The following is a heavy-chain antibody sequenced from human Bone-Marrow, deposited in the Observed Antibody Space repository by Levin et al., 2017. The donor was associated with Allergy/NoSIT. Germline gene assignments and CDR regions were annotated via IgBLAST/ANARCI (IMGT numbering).Heavy chain of an antibody. V-gene: IGHV3-23*01. Sequence: GESLKISCAASGFTFSTSAMSWVRQAPGKGLEWVASISGTGYSKDFAESVKGRFTISRDNSKSTVFMEMNSLRDEDTAVYYCAKVLTPKLVQGAFDMWGQGTRVLVSS. J-gene: IGHJ3*02. CDR2: ISGTGYSK. CDR3: AKVLTPKLVQGAFDM. D-gene: IGHD6-6*01. CDR1: GFTFSTSA.